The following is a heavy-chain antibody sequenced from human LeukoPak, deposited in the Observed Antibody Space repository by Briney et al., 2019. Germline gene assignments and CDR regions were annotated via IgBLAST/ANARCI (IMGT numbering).Heavy chain of an antibody. Sequence: GGSLRLSCAASGFTFSSYWMHWVRQAPGKGLVWVSRINSDGSSTSYADSVKGRFTISRDNAKNTLYLQMNSLRAEDTAVYYCARYWYSYGDFDYXXXGTXVXVSS. D-gene: IGHD5-18*01. CDR3: ARYWYSYGDFDY. V-gene: IGHV3-74*01. CDR2: INSDGSST. J-gene: IGHJ4*02. CDR1: GFTFSSYW.